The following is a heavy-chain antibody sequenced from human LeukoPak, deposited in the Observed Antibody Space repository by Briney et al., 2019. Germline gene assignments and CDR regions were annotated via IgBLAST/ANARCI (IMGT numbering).Heavy chain of an antibody. V-gene: IGHV4-59*12. D-gene: IGHD1-14*01. CDR1: GGSISSYY. CDR2: IYYSGST. Sequence: SETLSLTCTVSGGSISSYYWSWIRQPPGKGLEWIGYIYYSGSTNYNPSLKSRVTISVDTSKNQFSLKLSSVTAADTAVYYCARDRKYYYHMDVWGKGTTVTVSS. J-gene: IGHJ6*03. CDR3: ARDRKYYYHMDV.